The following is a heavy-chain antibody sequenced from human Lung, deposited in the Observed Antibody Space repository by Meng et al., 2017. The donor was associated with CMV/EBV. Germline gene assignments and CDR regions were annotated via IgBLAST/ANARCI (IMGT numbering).Heavy chain of an antibody. CDR1: GFTFSSYS. CDR2: ISSSSSYI. CDR3: ARDHRTSIAAAGTVDY. Sequence: GESXKISCAASGFTFSSYSINWVRQAPGKGLEWVSSISSSSSYIYYADSVKGRFTISRDNAKNSLYLQMNSLRAEDTAVYYCARDHRTSIAAAGTVDYWGQGTLVTVPS. V-gene: IGHV3-21*01. D-gene: IGHD6-13*01. J-gene: IGHJ4*02.